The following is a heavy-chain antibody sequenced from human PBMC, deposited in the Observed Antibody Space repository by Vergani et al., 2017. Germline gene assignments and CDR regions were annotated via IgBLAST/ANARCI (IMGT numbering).Heavy chain of an antibody. Sequence: QVHLVQSGAEVKKPGSSVKVSCKASGGTYSSYAISWVRQAPGQGLEWMGGLIPIFGTANYAQKFQGRVTITPDESTSTAYMERSSLRSEDTAGYSCAGRTYYYDSSGYYADWFDPWGQGTLVTVSS. CDR3: AGRTYYYDSSGYYADWFDP. J-gene: IGHJ5*02. D-gene: IGHD3-22*01. CDR1: GGTYSSYA. V-gene: IGHV1-69*01. CDR2: LIPIFGTA.